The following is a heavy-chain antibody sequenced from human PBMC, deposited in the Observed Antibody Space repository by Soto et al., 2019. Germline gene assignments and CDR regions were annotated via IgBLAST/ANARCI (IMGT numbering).Heavy chain of an antibody. Sequence: QVQLVQSGAEVKKPGASVKVSCKASGYTFTGYYMHWVRQAPGQGLEWMGWINPNSGGTNYAQKFQGWVTMTRDTSISTAYMELSRLRSDDTAVYYCARARRVRGVTTIPRGMDVWGQGTTVTVSS. CDR2: INPNSGGT. D-gene: IGHD3-10*01. CDR1: GYTFTGYY. CDR3: ARARRVRGVTTIPRGMDV. J-gene: IGHJ6*02. V-gene: IGHV1-2*04.